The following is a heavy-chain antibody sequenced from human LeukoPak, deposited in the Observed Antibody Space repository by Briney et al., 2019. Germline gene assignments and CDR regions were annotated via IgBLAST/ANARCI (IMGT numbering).Heavy chain of an antibody. CDR3: AKSGHCSSTSCPEDYFDY. V-gene: IGHV3-30*18. CDR2: ISYDGSNK. Sequence: GGSLRLSCAASGFTFSSYGMHWVRQAPGKGLEWVAVISYDGSNKYYADSVKGRFTISGDNSKNTLYLQMNSLRAEDTAVYYCAKSGHCSSTSCPEDYFDYWGQGTLVTVSS. J-gene: IGHJ4*02. CDR1: GFTFSSYG. D-gene: IGHD2-2*01.